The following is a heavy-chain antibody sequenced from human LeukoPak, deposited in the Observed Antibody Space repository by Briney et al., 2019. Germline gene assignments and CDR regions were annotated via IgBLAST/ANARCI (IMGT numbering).Heavy chain of an antibody. CDR3: ARDLGYCSGGSCYSRTFDY. CDR2: ISSSSSYI. J-gene: IGHJ4*02. D-gene: IGHD2-15*01. Sequence: PGGSLRLSCAASAFTFSSYSMNWVRQAPGKGLEWASSISSSSSYIYYADSVKGRFTISRDNAKNSLYLQMDSLRAEDTAVYYCARDLGYCSGGSCYSRTFDYWGQGTLVTVSS. CDR1: AFTFSSYS. V-gene: IGHV3-21*01.